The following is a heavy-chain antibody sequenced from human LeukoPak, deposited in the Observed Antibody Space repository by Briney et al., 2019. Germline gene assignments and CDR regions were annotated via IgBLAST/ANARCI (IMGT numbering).Heavy chain of an antibody. V-gene: IGHV3-48*04. Sequence: PGGSLRLSCAASGFTFSSYAMSWVRQAPGKGLEWISYISNSAITIYYADSVRGRFTISRDNARNSLYLQMNSLRVEDTAVYYCARDGRYYDSSGHDYWGQGTLVTVSS. CDR3: ARDGRYYDSSGHDY. D-gene: IGHD3-22*01. CDR2: ISNSAITI. CDR1: GFTFSSYA. J-gene: IGHJ4*02.